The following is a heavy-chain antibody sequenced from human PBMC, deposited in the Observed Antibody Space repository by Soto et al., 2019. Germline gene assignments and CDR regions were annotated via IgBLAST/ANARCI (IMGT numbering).Heavy chain of an antibody. CDR1: GYTFTGYY. Sequence: ASVKVSCKASGYTFTGYYIQWVRQAPGQGLEWMGWINPNSGGTDFAQKFQGRSTMTRDTSISTAYMELSRLRSDDTAVYYCAVAGFDFWSGYSTGDYYNDGMDVWGQGTTVTVSS. V-gene: IGHV1-2*02. CDR2: INPNSGGT. J-gene: IGHJ6*02. D-gene: IGHD3-3*01. CDR3: AVAGFDFWSGYSTGDYYNDGMDV.